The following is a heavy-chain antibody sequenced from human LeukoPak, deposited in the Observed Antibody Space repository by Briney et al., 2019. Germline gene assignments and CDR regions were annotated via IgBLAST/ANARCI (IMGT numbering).Heavy chain of an antibody. D-gene: IGHD3-3*01. CDR3: SRVHYDFGSAYYLGFDP. Sequence: VASVKVSCKASGGTFSSYAISLERQGPGQGLEWMGGFIPICGTGNYAHAFPGRVTITTAESTSTASMELSSRSSEATAMYFYSRVHYDFGSAYYLGFDPWGQGTLVTVSS. J-gene: IGHJ5*02. V-gene: IGHV1-69*05. CDR2: FIPICGTG. CDR1: GGTFSSYA.